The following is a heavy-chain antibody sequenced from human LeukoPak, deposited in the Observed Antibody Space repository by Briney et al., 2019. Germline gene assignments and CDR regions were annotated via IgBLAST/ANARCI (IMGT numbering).Heavy chain of an antibody. CDR3: ATASWREGHGGAFDI. Sequence: ASVKVSCKASGYIFTSYNIYWVRQAPGQGLEWMGIINPSGGSTNYAQKFRGRVTMTRDTSTSTVYMELSSLRSEDTAVYYCATASWREGHGGAFDIWGQGTMVTVSS. J-gene: IGHJ3*02. V-gene: IGHV1-46*01. D-gene: IGHD6-13*01. CDR1: GYIFTSYN. CDR2: INPSGGST.